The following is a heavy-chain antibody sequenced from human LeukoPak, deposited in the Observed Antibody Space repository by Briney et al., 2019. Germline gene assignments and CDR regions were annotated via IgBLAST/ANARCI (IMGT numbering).Heavy chain of an antibody. D-gene: IGHD1-1*01. V-gene: IGHV4-34*01. CDR3: ARGPGTTTVDN. Sequence: GSLRLSCAASGFNLNNFAVSWVRRAPGKGLEWIGEINHSGSTNYNPSLKSRVTISVDTSKNQFSLKLSSVTAADTAVYYCARGPGTTTVDNWGQGTLVTVSS. CDR1: GFNLNNFA. CDR2: INHSGST. J-gene: IGHJ4*02.